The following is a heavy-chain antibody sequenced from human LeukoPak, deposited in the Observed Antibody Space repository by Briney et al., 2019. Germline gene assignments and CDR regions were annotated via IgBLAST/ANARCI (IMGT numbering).Heavy chain of an antibody. J-gene: IGHJ5*02. Sequence: ASVKVSCKASGYTFTSYGISWVRQAPGQGLEWMGWISSYNGNTNYAQKLQGRVTMTTDTSTSTAYMELRSLRSDDTAVYYCARVSSSIAASWFDPWGQGTLSPSPQ. CDR2: ISSYNGNT. D-gene: IGHD6-6*01. CDR3: ARVSSSIAASWFDP. V-gene: IGHV1-18*01. CDR1: GYTFTSYG.